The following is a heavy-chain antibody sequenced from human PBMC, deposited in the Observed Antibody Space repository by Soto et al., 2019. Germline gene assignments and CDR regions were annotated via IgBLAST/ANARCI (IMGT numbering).Heavy chain of an antibody. J-gene: IGHJ3*02. V-gene: IGHV3-48*03. D-gene: IGHD6-6*01. CDR2: ISSSGSTI. CDR3: ERAALYSSSSVDAIDI. CDR1: GFTFSSYE. Sequence: GGSLRLSCAASGFTFSSYEMNWVRQAPGKGLEWVSYISSSGSTIYYADSVKGRFTISRDNAKNSLYLQMNSLRAEDTAVYSWERAALYSSSSVDAIDIWGQGTMVTVSS.